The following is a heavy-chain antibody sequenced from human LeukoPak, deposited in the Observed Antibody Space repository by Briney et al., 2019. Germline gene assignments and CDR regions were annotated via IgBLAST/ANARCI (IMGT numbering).Heavy chain of an antibody. CDR2: ISSSSSYI. D-gene: IGHD2-2*01. CDR3: ARDRRIVVVPAARDAFDI. J-gene: IGHJ3*02. Sequence: PGGSLRLSCAASGFTFSSYSMNWVRQAPGKGLEWVSSISSSSSYIYYADSVKGRFTISRDNAKNSLYLQMNSLRAEDTAVYYCARDRRIVVVPAARDAFDIWGQGTMVTVSS. CDR1: GFTFSSYS. V-gene: IGHV3-21*01.